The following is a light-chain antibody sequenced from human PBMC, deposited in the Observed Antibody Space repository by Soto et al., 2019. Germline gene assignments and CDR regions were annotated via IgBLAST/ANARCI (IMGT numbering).Light chain of an antibody. Sequence: QSVLTQPASVSGFPGQSITISCTGTSSDVGNYNSVSWYQQRPGKAPKFMISDVSDRPAGVSNRFSGSKSGSTATLTISSIQAEDEADYYCGSYTSSRTYVFGTGTKLTVL. CDR3: GSYTSSRTYV. J-gene: IGLJ1*01. CDR2: DVS. CDR1: SSDVGNYNS. V-gene: IGLV2-14*01.